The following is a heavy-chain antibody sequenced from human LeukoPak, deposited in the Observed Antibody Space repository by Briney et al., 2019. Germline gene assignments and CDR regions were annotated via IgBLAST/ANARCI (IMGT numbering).Heavy chain of an antibody. V-gene: IGHV3-30-3*01. CDR1: GFTFSSYA. Sequence: QTGGSLRLSCAASGFTFSSYAMHWVRQAPGKGLEWVAVISYDGSNKYYADSVKGRFTISRDNSKNTLYLQMNSLRAEDTAVYYCAKGPRVTIFGVADMDVWGKGTTVTVSS. CDR2: ISYDGSNK. CDR3: AKGPRVTIFGVADMDV. J-gene: IGHJ6*04. D-gene: IGHD3-3*01.